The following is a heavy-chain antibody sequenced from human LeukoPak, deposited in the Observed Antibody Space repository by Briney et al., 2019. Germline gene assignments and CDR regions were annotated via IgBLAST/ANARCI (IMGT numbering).Heavy chain of an antibody. V-gene: IGHV5-51*01. CDR1: GCRFTDYW. CDR3: ARLHSSDWYFDL. CDR2: IYPGDSDS. D-gene: IGHD3-22*01. J-gene: IGHJ2*01. Sequence: GDSLKISCKGSGCRFTDYWIGWVRQIPGKGLEWMGSIYPGDSDSTYSPSFQGQVTISVDKSITTAYLQWSTLKASDIAMYYCARLHSSDWYFDLWGRGTLVTVSS.